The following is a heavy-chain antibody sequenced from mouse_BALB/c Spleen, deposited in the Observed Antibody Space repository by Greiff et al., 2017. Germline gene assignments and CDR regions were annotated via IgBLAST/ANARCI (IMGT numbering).Heavy chain of an antibody. Sequence: VQLKESGPELVKPGASVKISCKTSGYTFTEYTMHWVKQSHGKSLEWIGGINPNNGGSSYNQKFKGKATLTVDKSSSTAYMELRSLTSEDSAVYDDARAGRYDGGYYFDYWGQGTTLTVSS. CDR2: INPNNGGS. J-gene: IGHJ2*01. CDR3: ARAGRYDGGYYFDY. CDR1: GYTFTEYT. V-gene: IGHV1-18*01. D-gene: IGHD2-14*01.